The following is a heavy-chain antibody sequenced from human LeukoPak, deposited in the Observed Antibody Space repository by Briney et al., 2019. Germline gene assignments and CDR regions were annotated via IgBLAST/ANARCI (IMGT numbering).Heavy chain of an antibody. CDR1: GFTFSSYS. CDR3: ARDAVQGAAAGYYMDV. Sequence: GGSLRLSCAASGFTFSSYSMNWVRQAPGKGLEWVSSISSSSSYIYYADSVKGRFTISRDNAKNSLYLQMNSLSAEDTAVYYCARDAVQGAAAGYYMDVWGKGTTVTVSS. CDR2: ISSSSSYI. J-gene: IGHJ6*03. D-gene: IGHD6-13*01. V-gene: IGHV3-21*01.